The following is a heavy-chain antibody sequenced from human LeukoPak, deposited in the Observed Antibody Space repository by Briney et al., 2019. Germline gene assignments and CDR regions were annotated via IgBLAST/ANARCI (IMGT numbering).Heavy chain of an antibody. Sequence: GESLKISCKGSGYSFTSYWIGWVRQMPGKGLEWMGIIYPGDSDTRYSPSFQGQVTISADKSISTAYLQWSSLKASDTAMYYCARLGLGSSDPYDAFDIWGQGTMVTVSS. J-gene: IGHJ3*02. CDR1: GYSFTSYW. CDR2: IYPGDSDT. V-gene: IGHV5-51*01. D-gene: IGHD3-16*01. CDR3: ARLGLGSSDPYDAFDI.